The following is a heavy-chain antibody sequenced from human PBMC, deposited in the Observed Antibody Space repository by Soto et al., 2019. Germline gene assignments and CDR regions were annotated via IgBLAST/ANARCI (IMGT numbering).Heavy chain of an antibody. CDR3: ASVKYSSSWYYFDY. D-gene: IGHD6-13*01. CDR1: GYSFTSYW. CDR2: IDPSDSYT. J-gene: IGHJ4*02. V-gene: IGHV5-10-1*01. Sequence: GESLKISCKGSGYSFTSYWISWVRQMPGKGLEWMGRIDPSDSYTNYSPSFQGHVTISADKSISTAYLQWSSLKASDTAMYYCASVKYSSSWYYFDYWGQGTLVTVSS.